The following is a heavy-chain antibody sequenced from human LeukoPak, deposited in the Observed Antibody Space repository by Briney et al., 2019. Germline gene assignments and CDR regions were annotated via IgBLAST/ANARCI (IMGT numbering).Heavy chain of an antibody. CDR1: GGSFSGYY. V-gene: IGHV4-34*01. J-gene: IGHJ6*03. CDR2: INHSGST. Sequence: ASETLSLTCAVYGGSFSGYYWSWIRQPPGKGLEWIGEINHSGSTNYNPSLKSRVTISVDTSKNQFSLRLSSVTAADTAVYYCARTYPDYYYYYYMDVWGKGTTVTISS. D-gene: IGHD2-2*01. CDR3: ARTYPDYYYYYYMDV.